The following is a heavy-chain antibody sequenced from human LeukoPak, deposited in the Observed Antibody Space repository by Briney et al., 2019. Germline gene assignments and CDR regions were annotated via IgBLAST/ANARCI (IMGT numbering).Heavy chain of an antibody. V-gene: IGHV4-59*01. Sequence: SETLSLTCTVPGSSISSYYWSWIRQPPGKGLEWIGYIYYSGSTNYNPSLKSRVTISVDTSKNQFSLKLSSVTAADTAVYYCARFPLGYCSGGSCRDAFDIWGQGTMVTVSS. J-gene: IGHJ3*02. CDR2: IYYSGST. CDR3: ARFPLGYCSGGSCRDAFDI. CDR1: GSSISSYY. D-gene: IGHD2-15*01.